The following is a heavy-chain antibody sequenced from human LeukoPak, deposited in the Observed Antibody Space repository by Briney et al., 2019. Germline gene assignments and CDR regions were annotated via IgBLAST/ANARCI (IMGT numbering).Heavy chain of an antibody. CDR3: ARDLGYYDILTGY. J-gene: IGHJ4*02. D-gene: IGHD3-9*01. CDR2: IYSGGST. CDR1: GFTVSSNY. V-gene: IGHV3-66*02. Sequence: QPGGSLRLSCAASGFTVSSNYMSWVRQAPGKGLEWVSVIYSGGSTYYADSVKGRFTISRDNSKNTLYLQMNSLRAEDTAVYYCARDLGYYDILTGYWGQGTLVRVSS.